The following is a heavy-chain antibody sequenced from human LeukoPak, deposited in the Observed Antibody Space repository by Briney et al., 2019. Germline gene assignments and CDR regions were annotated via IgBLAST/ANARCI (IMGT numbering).Heavy chain of an antibody. D-gene: IGHD4-17*01. V-gene: IGHV3-15*01. CDR1: GFTFNNAW. CDR2: IKSKTHGVTT. CDR3: SHDYGGYGGYDY. J-gene: IGHJ4*02. Sequence: PGGSLRLSCAASGFTFNNAWMSWVRQAPGKGLEWVGRIKSKTHGVTTDYAAPVKGRFTISRDDSKNTLYLQMNGLKTEDTAVYYCSHDYGGYGGYDYWGQGTLVTVSS.